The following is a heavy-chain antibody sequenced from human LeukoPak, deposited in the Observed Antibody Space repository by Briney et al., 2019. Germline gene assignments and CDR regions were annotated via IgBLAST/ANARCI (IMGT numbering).Heavy chain of an antibody. CDR3: ASLKNYYDSSGYLVADAFDI. CDR1: GYTFTTYN. Sequence: ASVKVSCKASGYTFTTYNINWVRQAPEQGLEWMGWISGYNGNTNYAQKLQGRVTMTTDTSTSTAYMELRSLKSDDTAVYYCASLKNYYDSSGYLVADAFDIWGQGTMVTVSS. CDR2: ISGYNGNT. V-gene: IGHV1-18*01. D-gene: IGHD3-22*01. J-gene: IGHJ3*02.